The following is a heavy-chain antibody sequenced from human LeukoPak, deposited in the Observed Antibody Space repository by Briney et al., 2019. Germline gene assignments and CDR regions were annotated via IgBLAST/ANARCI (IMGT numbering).Heavy chain of an antibody. CDR3: ATDKRQYNILTAYFKAEYFQY. V-gene: IGHV1-24*01. Sequence: ASVKVSCKVSGYTLTELSIRWMRQAPGKGLEWMGGFDPEDAERIYAQRLQGRVTMTEDPSTDTAYMELSSLRSEDTAVYYCATDKRQYNILTAYFKAEYFQYWGQGTLVTVSA. CDR2: FDPEDAER. J-gene: IGHJ1*01. D-gene: IGHD3-9*01. CDR1: GYTLTELS.